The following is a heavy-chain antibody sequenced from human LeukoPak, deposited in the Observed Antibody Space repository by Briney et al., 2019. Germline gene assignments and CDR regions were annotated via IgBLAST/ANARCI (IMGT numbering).Heavy chain of an antibody. V-gene: IGHV4-4*02. CDR2: IHHTGTT. D-gene: IGHD6-25*01. CDR1: GGSISSSHW. CDR3: ASSVYYSLGD. J-gene: IGHJ4*02. Sequence: PSETLSLTCAVSGGSISSSHWWSWVRQPPGKGLEWIGEIHHTGTTHYNPSLRSRGSISLDKAKNQFTLNLNSVTAADTAVYFCASSVYYSLGDWGQGILVTVSS.